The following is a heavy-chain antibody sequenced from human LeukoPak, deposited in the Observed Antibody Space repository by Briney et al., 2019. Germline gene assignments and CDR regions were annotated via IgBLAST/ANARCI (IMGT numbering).Heavy chain of an antibody. CDR2: ISGSGGST. D-gene: IGHD3-16*01. CDR1: GFTFSSYA. V-gene: IGHV3-23*01. J-gene: IGHJ3*02. CDR3: AKVRVRGGVMGGAFDI. Sequence: GGSLRLSCAASGFTFSSYAMTWVRQVPEKGLEWVSSISGSGGSTYYADSVKGRFTISRDNSKNTLYLQMNSLRAEDTAVYYCAKVRVRGGVMGGAFDIWGQGTMVTVSS.